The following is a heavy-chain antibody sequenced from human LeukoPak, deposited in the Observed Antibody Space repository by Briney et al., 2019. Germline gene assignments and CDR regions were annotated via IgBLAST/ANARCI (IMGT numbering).Heavy chain of an antibody. CDR1: GGSISSSSYY. D-gene: IGHD6-19*01. J-gene: IGHJ4*02. CDR3: ARAVSSGWYGFY. CDR2: IYYSGST. Sequence: SETLSLTCTVSGGSISSSSYYGGWIRQPPGKGLEWIGSIYYSGSTYYNPSLKSRVTISVDTSKNQFSLKLSSVTAADTAVYYCARAVSSGWYGFYWGQGTLVTVSS. V-gene: IGHV4-39*07.